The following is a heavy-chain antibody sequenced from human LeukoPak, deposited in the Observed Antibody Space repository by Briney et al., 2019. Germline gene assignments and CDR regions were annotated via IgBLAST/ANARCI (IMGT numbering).Heavy chain of an antibody. CDR1: GGSISSGSYY. CDR3: ARDGASSSREYFDY. V-gene: IGHV4-61*02. CDR2: IYISGST. Sequence: SQTLSLTCTVSGGSISSGSYYWSWIRQPAGKGLEWIGRIYISGSTNYNPSLKSRVTISVDTSKNQFSLKLSSVTAADTAVYYCARDGASSSREYFDYWGQGTLVTVSP. J-gene: IGHJ4*02. D-gene: IGHD6-13*01.